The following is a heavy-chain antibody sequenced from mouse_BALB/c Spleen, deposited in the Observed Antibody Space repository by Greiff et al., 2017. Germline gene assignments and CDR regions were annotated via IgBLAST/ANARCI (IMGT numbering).Heavy chain of an antibody. CDR3: ARVEVFYYMYYFDY. J-gene: IGHJ2*01. CDR1: GYTFTSYV. V-gene: IGHV1-14*01. Sequence: VQLQQSGPELVKPGASVKMSCKASGYTFTSYVMHWVKQKPGQGLEWIGYINPYNDGTKYNEKLKGKATLTSDKSSSTAYMELSSLTSEDSAVYYCARVEVFYYMYYFDYWGQGTTLTVSS. CDR2: INPYNDGT. D-gene: IGHD2-1*01.